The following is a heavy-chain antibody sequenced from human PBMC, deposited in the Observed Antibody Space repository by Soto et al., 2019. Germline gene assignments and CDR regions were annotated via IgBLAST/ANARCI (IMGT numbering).Heavy chain of an antibody. Sequence: QVQLVQSGAEVKKPGASVKVSCKASGYTFTSYGISWVRQAPGQGLEWMGWISSYNGNTTYAQKLQGRVPMTTDTSTSTAYMERRSLRSDDTAVYYCPRAPASAGDAFDIWGQGTMVTVSS. CDR1: GYTFTSYG. V-gene: IGHV1-18*01. CDR2: ISSYNGNT. J-gene: IGHJ3*02. CDR3: PRAPASAGDAFDI.